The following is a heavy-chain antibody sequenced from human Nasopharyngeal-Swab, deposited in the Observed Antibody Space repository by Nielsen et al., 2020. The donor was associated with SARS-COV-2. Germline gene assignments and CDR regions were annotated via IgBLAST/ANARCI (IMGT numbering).Heavy chain of an antibody. V-gene: IGHV1-2*06. Sequence: ASVKVSCKASGYTFTGYYMHWARQAPGQGLEWMGRTNPNSGGTNYAQKFQGRVTMTRDTSISTAYMELSRLRSDDTAVYYCARVAGCSSTSCYSRGAFDIWGQGTMVTVSS. D-gene: IGHD2-2*02. CDR2: TNPNSGGT. J-gene: IGHJ3*02. CDR1: GYTFTGYY. CDR3: ARVAGCSSTSCYSRGAFDI.